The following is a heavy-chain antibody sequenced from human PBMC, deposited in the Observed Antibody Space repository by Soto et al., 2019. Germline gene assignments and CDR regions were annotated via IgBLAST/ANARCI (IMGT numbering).Heavy chain of an antibody. CDR1: GFTFSSKW. CDR2: INQDETQK. V-gene: IGHV3-7*01. CDR3: ARGNAIDV. J-gene: IGHJ6*02. Sequence: EVQLVESGGGLVQPGGSLRLSCEGSGFTFSSKWMTWVRQVSGKGLEWVANINQDETQKYYVDSVKGRFTISRDNAKNSLYLQMNSLRVDDTAVYYCARGNAIDVWGQGTTVTVSS.